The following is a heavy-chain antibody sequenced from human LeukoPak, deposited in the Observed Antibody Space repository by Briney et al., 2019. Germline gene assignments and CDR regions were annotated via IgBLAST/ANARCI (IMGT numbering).Heavy chain of an antibody. CDR2: IYHSGST. Sequence: SETLSLTCAVSGYSISSGYYWSWIRQPPGKGLEWIGSIYHSGSTYYNPSLKSRVTISVDTSKNQFSLKLSSVTAADTAVYYCASQRYCSGGSCYPLDYWGQGTLVTVSS. CDR3: ASQRYCSGGSCYPLDY. V-gene: IGHV4-38-2*01. CDR1: GYSISSGYY. D-gene: IGHD2-15*01. J-gene: IGHJ4*02.